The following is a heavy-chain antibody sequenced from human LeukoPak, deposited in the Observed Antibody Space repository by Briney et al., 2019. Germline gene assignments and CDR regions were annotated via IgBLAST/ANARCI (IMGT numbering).Heavy chain of an antibody. V-gene: IGHV1-46*03. Sequence: ASVKVSCKASGYTFTSYYMHWVRQAPEQGLEWMGIINPSGGSTSYAQKFQGRVTMTRDTSTSTVYMELSSLRSEDTAVYYCARGSPYGSGNPGWFDPWGQGTLVTVSS. D-gene: IGHD3-10*01. CDR3: ARGSPYGSGNPGWFDP. CDR2: INPSGGST. J-gene: IGHJ5*02. CDR1: GYTFTSYY.